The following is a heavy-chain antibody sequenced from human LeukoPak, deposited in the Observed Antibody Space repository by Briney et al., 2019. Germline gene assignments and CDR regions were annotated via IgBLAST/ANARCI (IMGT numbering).Heavy chain of an antibody. CDR3: ARAGLSKGGFDY. D-gene: IGHD5/OR15-5a*01. CDR1: GYIFTRYY. V-gene: IGHV1-46*03. Sequence: ASVNVSCKASGYIFTRYYLHWVRQAPGQGLEWMGIINPSGGSTSYVQKFQGRVTMTRDTSTSTVYMELSNLRSEDTAVYYCARAGLSKGGFDYWGQGTLVTISS. CDR2: INPSGGST. J-gene: IGHJ4*02.